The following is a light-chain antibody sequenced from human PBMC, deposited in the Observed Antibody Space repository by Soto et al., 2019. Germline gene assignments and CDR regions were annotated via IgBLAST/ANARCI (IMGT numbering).Light chain of an antibody. CDR2: EVT. J-gene: IGLJ2*01. Sequence: ALTQPASVSGSPGQSTTISCTGTSSDVGGYNFVSWYQQYPGKAPKLIIYEVTDRPSGVSNRFSGSKSGSTASLTISGLQAEDEADYYCSSYTRRNTLAFGGGTKLTVL. CDR3: SSYTRRNTLA. CDR1: SSDVGGYNF. V-gene: IGLV2-14*01.